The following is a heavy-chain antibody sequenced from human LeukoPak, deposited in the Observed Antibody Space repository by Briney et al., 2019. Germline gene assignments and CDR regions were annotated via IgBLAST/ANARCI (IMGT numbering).Heavy chain of an antibody. CDR1: GFTFHDYA. Sequence: GGSLTLSCAASGFTFHDYAMLWVRHAPGKGLEWVSGISWNSGSIGYADSVKGRFTISRDNAENSLYLQMNSLRAEDTALYYCATGAIWDSLLFSDHAFDIWGQGTMVTVSS. D-gene: IGHD1-26*01. J-gene: IGHJ3*02. V-gene: IGHV3-9*01. CDR3: ATGAIWDSLLFSDHAFDI. CDR2: ISWNSGSI.